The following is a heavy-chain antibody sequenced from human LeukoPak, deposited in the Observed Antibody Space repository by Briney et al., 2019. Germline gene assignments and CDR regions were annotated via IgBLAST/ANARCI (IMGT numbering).Heavy chain of an antibody. Sequence: SETLSLTCTVSGGSIGSGDYYWSWIRQPPGKGLEWIGYIYYSGSTYYNPSLKSRVTISVDTSKNQFSLKLSPVTAADTAVYYCARVVAKKITDIDYWGQGTLVTVSS. V-gene: IGHV4-30-4*01. CDR2: IYYSGST. CDR1: GGSIGSGDYY. CDR3: ARVVAKKITDIDY. D-gene: IGHD5-12*01. J-gene: IGHJ4*02.